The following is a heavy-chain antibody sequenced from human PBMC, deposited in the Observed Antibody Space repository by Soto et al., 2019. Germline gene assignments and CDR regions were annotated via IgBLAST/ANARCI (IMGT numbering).Heavy chain of an antibody. D-gene: IGHD2-8*02. CDR1: GFTLDSYT. V-gene: IGHV3-21*01. Sequence: EVQMVESGGGLVRPGGSLRLSCTASGFTLDSYTMNWLRQAPGRGLEWVSSISATTTYKYYADSVKGRFTISRDNAKNSLYLQTNILRAEYTAVYYCARGGASKSGHLWYFDFWGRGTLVTVSS. CDR3: ARGGASKSGHLWYFDF. CDR2: ISATTTYK. J-gene: IGHJ2*01.